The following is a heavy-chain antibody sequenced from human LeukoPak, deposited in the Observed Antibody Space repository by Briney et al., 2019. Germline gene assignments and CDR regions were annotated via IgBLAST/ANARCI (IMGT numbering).Heavy chain of an antibody. CDR2: INPSGGST. CDR1: GYTFTNYY. D-gene: IGHD2-15*01. CDR3: ARDGFGLGYCSGGSCYLFDY. V-gene: IGHV1-46*01. J-gene: IGHJ4*02. Sequence: ASVKVSCKASGYTFTNYYMHWVRQAPGQGLEWMGIINPSGGSTSYAQKFQGRVTMTRDMSTSTVYMELSSLRSEDTAVYYCARDGFGLGYCSGGSCYLFDYWGQGTLVTVSS.